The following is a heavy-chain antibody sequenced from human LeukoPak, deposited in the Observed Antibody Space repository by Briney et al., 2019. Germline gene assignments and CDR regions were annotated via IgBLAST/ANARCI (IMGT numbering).Heavy chain of an antibody. V-gene: IGHV3-30-3*01. CDR1: GFTFSSYA. J-gene: IGHJ4*02. CDR2: ISYDGSNK. CDR3: AKGGMSIVTSVSFGF. D-gene: IGHD2/OR15-2a*01. Sequence: PGGSLRLSCAASGFTFSSYAMHWVRQAPGKGLEWVAVISYDGSNKYYADSVKGRFTISRDNSKNTLYLQMNSLRAEDTAVYYCAKGGMSIVTSVSFGFWGQGTLVTVSS.